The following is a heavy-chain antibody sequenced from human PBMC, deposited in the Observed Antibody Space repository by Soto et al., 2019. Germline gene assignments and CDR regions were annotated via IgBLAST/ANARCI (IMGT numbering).Heavy chain of an antibody. CDR3: ARGITGTDY. J-gene: IGHJ4*02. D-gene: IGHD1-20*01. V-gene: IGHV3-30-3*01. CDR2: ISYDGSNK. Sequence: GGSLRLSCAASGFTFSSYAMHWVRQAPGKGLEWVAVISYDGSNKYYADSVKGRFTISRDNSKNTLYLQMNSLRAEDTAVCYCARGITGTDYWGQGTLVTVSS. CDR1: GFTFSSYA.